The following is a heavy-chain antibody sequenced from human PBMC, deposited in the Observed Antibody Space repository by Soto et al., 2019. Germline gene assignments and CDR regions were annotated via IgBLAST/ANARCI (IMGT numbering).Heavy chain of an antibody. Sequence: EVQLLESGGGLVQPGGSLRLSCEASGFTFSSYAMSWVRQAPGKGREWVSAISGSGGSTYYADSVKGRFTISRDNSKNTLYLQMNSLRAEDTAVYYCAKIRSLLWFGELYGWFDPWGQGTLVTVSS. J-gene: IGHJ5*02. D-gene: IGHD3-10*01. CDR1: GFTFSSYA. CDR2: ISGSGGST. V-gene: IGHV3-23*01. CDR3: AKIRSLLWFGELYGWFDP.